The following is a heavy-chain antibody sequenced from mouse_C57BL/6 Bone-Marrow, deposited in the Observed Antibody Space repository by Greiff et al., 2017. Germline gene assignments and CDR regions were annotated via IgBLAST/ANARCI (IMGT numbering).Heavy chain of an antibody. J-gene: IGHJ2*01. V-gene: IGHV1-78*01. D-gene: IGHD2-10*02. Sequence: QVQLQPSDAELVKPGASVKISCKVSGYTFTDHTIHWMKQRPEQGLEWIGYIYPRDGSTKYNEKVKGKATLTADKSSRPAYRQLNSQKSADSAVYFWAKRFVYDFDYWGQGTTLTVSS. CDR1: GYTFTDHT. CDR2: IYPRDGST. CDR3: AKRFVYDFDY.